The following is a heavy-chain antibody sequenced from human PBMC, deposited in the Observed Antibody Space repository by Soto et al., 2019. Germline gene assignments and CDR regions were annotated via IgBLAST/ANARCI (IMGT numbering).Heavy chain of an antibody. CDR2: INHSGST. D-gene: IGHD5-18*01. V-gene: IGHV4-34*01. CDR1: GGSFRDYY. Sequence: QVRLQQWGAGLLKPSETLPLTCAVYGGSFRDYYWSWIRHPPGKGLEWIGEINHSGSTNYNPSLKSRVTISVDTSKNLYSLKLNSVTAADTAVYYWAREVTSLYLDLWGRGTPVTVSS. J-gene: IGHJ2*01. CDR3: AREVTSLYLDL.